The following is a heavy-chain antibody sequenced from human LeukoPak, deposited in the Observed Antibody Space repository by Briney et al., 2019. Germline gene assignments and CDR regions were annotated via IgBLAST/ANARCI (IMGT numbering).Heavy chain of an antibody. CDR3: AREYIVVVPAAIRWFDP. Sequence: ASVKVSCEASGYTFTSYYMHWVRQAPGQGLEWMGIINPSGGSTSYAQKFQGRVTMTRDTSTSTVYMELSSLRSEDTAVYYCAREYIVVVPAAIRWFDPWGQGTLVTVSS. D-gene: IGHD2-2*01. V-gene: IGHV1-46*01. CDR1: GYTFTSYY. J-gene: IGHJ5*02. CDR2: INPSGGST.